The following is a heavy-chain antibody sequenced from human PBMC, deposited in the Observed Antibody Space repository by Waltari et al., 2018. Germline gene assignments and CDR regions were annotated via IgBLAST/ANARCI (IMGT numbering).Heavy chain of an antibody. Sequence: VQLLESGGGLVQPGGSLRLSCAASGFTFSSYAMSWVRQAPGKGLEWIGSIYHSGSTYYNPSLKSRVTISVDTSKNQFSLKLSSVTAADTAVYYCARAQGGRFGYYYYYMDVWGKGTTVTVSS. CDR1: GFTFSSYA. CDR3: ARAQGGRFGYYYYYMDV. CDR2: IYHSGST. V-gene: IGHV4-38-2*01. J-gene: IGHJ6*03. D-gene: IGHD3-16*01.